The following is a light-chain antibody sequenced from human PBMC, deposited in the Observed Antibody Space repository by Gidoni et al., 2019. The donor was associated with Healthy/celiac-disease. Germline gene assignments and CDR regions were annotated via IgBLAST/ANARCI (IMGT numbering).Light chain of an antibody. CDR1: SSNIGSNT. V-gene: IGLV1-44*01. CDR3: AAWDDSLNGWV. J-gene: IGLJ3*02. Sequence: QSVLTQPPSASGTPGQRVTIPCSGSSSNIGSNTVTWYQQLPGTAPKLLIYSNNQRPSGVPARFSGSKSGTSASLAISGLQSEDEADYYCAAWDDSLNGWVFGGGTKLTVL. CDR2: SNN.